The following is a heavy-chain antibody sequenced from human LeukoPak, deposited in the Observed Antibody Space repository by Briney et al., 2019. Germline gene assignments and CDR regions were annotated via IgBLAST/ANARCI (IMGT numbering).Heavy chain of an antibody. J-gene: IGHJ4*02. CDR3: ASPRAVTFDY. V-gene: IGHV3-48*03. CDR1: GFTFSSFE. CDR2: ISSRGTTI. D-gene: IGHD4-23*01. Sequence: TGGSLRLSCAASGFTFSSFEMNWVRQAPGKGLEWVSYISSRGTTIYYADSVKGRFTISRDNAKNSLYLQMNSLRAEDTAVYYCASPRAVTFDYWGQGTLVPVTS.